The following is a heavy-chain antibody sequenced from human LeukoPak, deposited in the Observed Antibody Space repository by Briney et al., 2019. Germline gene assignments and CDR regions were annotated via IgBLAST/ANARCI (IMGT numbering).Heavy chain of an antibody. D-gene: IGHD6-6*01. CDR3: ARALAAISIAARRRGSSYYYYGMDV. CDR2: ISYDGSNK. J-gene: IGHJ6*02. V-gene: IGHV3-30-3*01. Sequence: GGSLRLSCAASRFTFSSYAMHWVRQAPGKGLEWVAVISYDGSNKYYADSVKGRFTISRDNPKNTLYLQMNSLRAEDTAVYYCARALAAISIAARRRGSSYYYYGMDVWGQGTTVTVSS. CDR1: RFTFSSYA.